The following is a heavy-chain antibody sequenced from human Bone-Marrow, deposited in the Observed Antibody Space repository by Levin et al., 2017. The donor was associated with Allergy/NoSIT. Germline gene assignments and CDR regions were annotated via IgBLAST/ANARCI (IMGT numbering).Heavy chain of an antibody. Sequence: GGSLRLSCAASGFTFRTYAMSWVRQAPGKGLEWVSAISGSGGSTYYADSVKGRFTISRDNSKNTLYLQMISLRAEDTAVYYCAKAFSIWVLYCLGGSCSPMNMDVWGKGTTVTVSS. V-gene: IGHV3-23*01. CDR2: ISGSGGST. J-gene: IGHJ6*03. CDR3: AKAFSIWVLYCLGGSCSPMNMDV. CDR1: GFTFRTYA. D-gene: IGHD2-15*01.